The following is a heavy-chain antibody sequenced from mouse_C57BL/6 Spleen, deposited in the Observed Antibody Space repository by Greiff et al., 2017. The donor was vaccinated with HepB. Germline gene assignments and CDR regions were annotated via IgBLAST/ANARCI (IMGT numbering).Heavy chain of an antibody. J-gene: IGHJ2*01. CDR2: ISYDGSN. D-gene: IGHD2-3*01. Sequence: EVKVEESGPGLVKPSQSLSLTCSVTGYSITSGYYWNWIRQFPGNKLEWMGYISYDGSNNYNPSLKNRISITRDTSKNQFFLKLNSVTTEDTATYYCARDRGGLYDGYSYFDYWGQGTTLTVSS. CDR1: GYSITSGYY. V-gene: IGHV3-6*01. CDR3: ARDRGGLYDGYSYFDY.